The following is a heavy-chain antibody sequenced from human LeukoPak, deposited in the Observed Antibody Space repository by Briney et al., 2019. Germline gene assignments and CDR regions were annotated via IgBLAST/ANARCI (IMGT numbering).Heavy chain of an antibody. CDR2: IYYSGST. Sequence: PSETLSLTCTVSGGSISSYYWSWIRQPPGKGLEWIGYIYYSGSTNYNPSLKSRVTISVDTSKNQFSLKLSSVTAADTAVYYCARGDLVVVVAATSFDYWCQGTLVTLSS. J-gene: IGHJ4*02. V-gene: IGHV4-59*12. CDR1: GGSISSYY. CDR3: ARGDLVVVVAATSFDY. D-gene: IGHD2-15*01.